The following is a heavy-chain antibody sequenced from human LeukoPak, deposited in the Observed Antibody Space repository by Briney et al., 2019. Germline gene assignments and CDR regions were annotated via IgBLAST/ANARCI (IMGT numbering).Heavy chain of an antibody. D-gene: IGHD6-13*01. J-gene: IGHJ4*02. CDR1: GGSISSYY. V-gene: IGHV4-4*07. CDR3: ARQIASAGTAGFDF. CDR2: IYSTGST. Sequence: SETLFLTCTVSGGSISSYYWSWIRQPAGKGLEWIGRIYSTGSTNYNPSLKSRVTMSVDTSKNQFSLRLRSVTAADTAVYYCARQIASAGTAGFDFWGQGALVTVSS.